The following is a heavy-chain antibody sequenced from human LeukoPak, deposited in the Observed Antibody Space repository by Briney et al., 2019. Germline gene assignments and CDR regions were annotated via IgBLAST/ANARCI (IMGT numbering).Heavy chain of an antibody. J-gene: IGHJ4*02. V-gene: IGHV4-39*07. D-gene: IGHD6-13*01. CDR1: GGSISSSSYY. CDR3: ARALSGYSSSWYPD. Sequence: PSETLSLTCTVSGGSISSSSYYWGWIRQPPGKGLEWIGSIYYSGSTYYNPSLKSRVTISVDTSKNQFSLKLSSVTAADTAVYYCARALSGYSSSWYPDWGQGTLVTVSS. CDR2: IYYSGST.